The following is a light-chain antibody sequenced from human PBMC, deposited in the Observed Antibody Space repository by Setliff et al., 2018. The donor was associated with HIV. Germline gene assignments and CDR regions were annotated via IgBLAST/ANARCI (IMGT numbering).Light chain of an antibody. Sequence: DIQMTQSPSSLSASAGDRVSITCRASQSISSYLNWYQQKPGKAPKLLVYAASSLQAGVPSRFSGSGSGTDFTLTISSLQPEDIATYYCQQTYITTWTFGQGTKVDIK. J-gene: IGKJ1*01. CDR3: QQTYITTWT. CDR1: QSISSY. CDR2: AAS. V-gene: IGKV1-39*01.